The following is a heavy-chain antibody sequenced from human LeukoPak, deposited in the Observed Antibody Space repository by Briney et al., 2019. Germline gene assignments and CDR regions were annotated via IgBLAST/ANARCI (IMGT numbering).Heavy chain of an antibody. J-gene: IGHJ4*02. CDR3: ATERGDSPDY. CDR2: ISGSGTNT. D-gene: IGHD2-21*01. Sequence: ETLSLTCTVSGGSISSYYWSWIRQPPGKGLEWVSGISGSGTNTYYADSVKGRFTISRDNSKNTLYLQMNNLRAEDTAVYYCATERGDSPDYWGQGTLVTVSS. V-gene: IGHV3-23*01. CDR1: GGSISSYY.